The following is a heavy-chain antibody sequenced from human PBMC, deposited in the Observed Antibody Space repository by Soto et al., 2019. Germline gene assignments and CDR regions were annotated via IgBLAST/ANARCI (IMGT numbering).Heavy chain of an antibody. CDR1: GFSLSTSGVG. D-gene: IGHD2-15*01. V-gene: IGHV2-5*02. J-gene: IGHJ4*02. CDR3: AHLVVAGLTYYFDY. CDR2: IYRDNDQ. Sequence: SGPTLVNPTQTLTLTCTFSGFSLSTSGVGVGWVRQPPGKALEWLALIYRDNDQRFSPSLKSSLTITKDTSKNQVVLAMTNMDPVDTATYYCAHLVVAGLTYYFDYWGQGTLVTVSS.